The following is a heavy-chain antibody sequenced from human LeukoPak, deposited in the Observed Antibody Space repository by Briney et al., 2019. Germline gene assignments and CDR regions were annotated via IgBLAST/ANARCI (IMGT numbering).Heavy chain of an antibody. D-gene: IGHD2-15*01. Sequence: GGSLRLSCAASGFTFSSYWMSWVRQAPGKGLEWVANIKQDGSEKYYVDSVKGRFTISRDNARNSLYLQMNSLRAEDTAVYYCATGNPGEDYCSGGSCFRAPFDYWGLGNLVTVSS. CDR2: IKQDGSEK. CDR1: GFTFSSYW. V-gene: IGHV3-7*01. CDR3: ATGNPGEDYCSGGSCFRAPFDY. J-gene: IGHJ4*02.